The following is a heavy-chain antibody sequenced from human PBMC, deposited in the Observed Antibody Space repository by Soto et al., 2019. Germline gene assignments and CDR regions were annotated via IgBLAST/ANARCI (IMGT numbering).Heavy chain of an antibody. J-gene: IGHJ6*03. CDR1: GGSISSYY. CDR2: IYYSGST. Sequence: SETLSLTCTVSGGSISSYYWSWIRQPPGKGLEWIGYIYYSGSTNYNPSLKGRAAISVDTSENQTSLRLSSVTAADTAVYYCARVVIVPAARGHYNYFYMDVWGKGTTVTVSS. D-gene: IGHD2-2*01. CDR3: ARVVIVPAARGHYNYFYMDV. V-gene: IGHV4-59*08.